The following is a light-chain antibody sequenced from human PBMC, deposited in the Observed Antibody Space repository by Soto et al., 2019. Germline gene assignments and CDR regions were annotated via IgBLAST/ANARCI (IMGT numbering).Light chain of an antibody. CDR1: QSLNSN. CDR2: GAS. J-gene: IGKJ1*01. Sequence: EVVMTQSPATLSVSPGERATLSCRASQSLNSNLAWYQQKPGQAPRLLIYGASTRATGVPARFSGSGSGTEFTLTISSLQSEDFATYYCQYYNDYCWTFGQGTKVEIK. CDR3: QYYNDYCWT. V-gene: IGKV3-15*01.